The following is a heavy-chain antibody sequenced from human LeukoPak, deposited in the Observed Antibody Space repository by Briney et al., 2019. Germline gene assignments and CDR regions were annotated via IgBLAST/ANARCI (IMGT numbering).Heavy chain of an antibody. J-gene: IGHJ4*02. Sequence: GGSLRLSCVASGFTFTNYWMNWVRQVPGKGLECLANIKEDGSETYYADSVKGRFTISRDNPKNLLFLQINSLRVEDTAVYYCARETPRRGETRDGYRWGQGTVVTVSS. CDR2: IKEDGSET. D-gene: IGHD5-24*01. V-gene: IGHV3-7*01. CDR3: ARETPRRGETRDGYR. CDR1: GFTFTNYW.